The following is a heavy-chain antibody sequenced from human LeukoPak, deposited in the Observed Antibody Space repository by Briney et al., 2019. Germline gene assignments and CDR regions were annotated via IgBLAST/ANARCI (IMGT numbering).Heavy chain of an antibody. CDR2: FDPEDGET. Sequence: ASVKVSCKVSGYTLTELSMHWVRQAPGKGLEWMGGFDPEDGETIYAQKFQGRVTMTEDTSTNTAYMELSSLRSEDTAVYYCATGKGGYSSDGNFDYWGQGTLVTVSS. CDR1: GYTLTELS. D-gene: IGHD5-12*01. J-gene: IGHJ4*02. CDR3: ATGKGGYSSDGNFDY. V-gene: IGHV1-24*01.